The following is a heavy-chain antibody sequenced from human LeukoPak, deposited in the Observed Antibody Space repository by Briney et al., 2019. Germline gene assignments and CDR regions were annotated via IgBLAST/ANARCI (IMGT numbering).Heavy chain of an antibody. CDR1: GFTVSSNY. V-gene: IGHV3-53*01. Sequence: GGSLRLSCAASGFTVSSNYMSWVRQAPGKGLEWVSVIYSGGSTYYADSVKGRFTISRDNSKNTLYLQMNSLRAEDTAVYYCARAVQFRRPYSYYYRDVWGKGTRVTVSS. J-gene: IGHJ6*03. CDR3: ARAVQFRRPYSYYYRDV. CDR2: IYSGGST. D-gene: IGHD4-17*01.